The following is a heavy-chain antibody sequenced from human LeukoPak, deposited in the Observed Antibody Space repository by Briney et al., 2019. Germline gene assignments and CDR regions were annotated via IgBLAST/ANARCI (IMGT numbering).Heavy chain of an antibody. J-gene: IGHJ3*02. V-gene: IGHV3-7*03. CDR1: GFTFTNHW. D-gene: IGHD6-19*01. CDR3: AKGGGSSGWYFGPPERDDAIDI. Sequence: GGSLRLSCAASGFTFTNHWMSWVRQAPGKGLEWVANINQDGSEKYYVDSVKGRFTISRDNSKNTLYLQMNSLRAEDTAVYYCAKGGGSSGWYFGPPERDDAIDIWGQGTMVTVSS. CDR2: INQDGSEK.